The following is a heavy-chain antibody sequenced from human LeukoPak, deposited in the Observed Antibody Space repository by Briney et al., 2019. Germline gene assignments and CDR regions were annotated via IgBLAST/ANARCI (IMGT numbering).Heavy chain of an antibody. CDR3: ARALVGRGAFDI. CDR1: GFTFSSYS. D-gene: IGHD1-26*01. Sequence: GGSLRLSCAASGFTFSSYSMNWVRQAPGKGLEWVSSISSSSSYIYYADSVKGRFTISRDNAKNSLYLQMNSLRAEDTAVYYCARALVGRGAFDIWGQGTMVTVS. J-gene: IGHJ3*02. V-gene: IGHV3-21*01. CDR2: ISSSSSYI.